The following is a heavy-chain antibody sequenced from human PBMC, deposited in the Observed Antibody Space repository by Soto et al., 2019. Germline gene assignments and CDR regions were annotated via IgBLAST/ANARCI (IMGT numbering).Heavy chain of an antibody. CDR1: GGSISSYF. J-gene: IGHJ2*01. Sequence: QVQLQESGPGLVKPSETLSLTCTVSGGSISSYFWSWIRQPPGKGLEWIGYIYYTGSTNYNPSLTSRVTISVATSKNQFSLQLSSVTAADTAVYYCANFNWDFDLWGRGTLVTVSS. CDR2: IYYTGST. CDR3: ANFNWDFDL. V-gene: IGHV4-59*01.